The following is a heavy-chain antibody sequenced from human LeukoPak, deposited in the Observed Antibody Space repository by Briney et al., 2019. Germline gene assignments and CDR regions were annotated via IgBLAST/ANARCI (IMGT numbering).Heavy chain of an antibody. Sequence: SQTLSLTCTVSGGSISSGSYYWSWIRQPAGKGLEWIGRIYTSGSTNYNPSLRSRVTIQVDTSKNQFSLKLSSVTAADTAVYYCARGATYYYDSSGHSNSDDAFDIWGQGTMVTVSS. CDR1: GGSISSGSYY. J-gene: IGHJ3*02. V-gene: IGHV4-61*02. CDR3: ARGATYYYDSSGHSNSDDAFDI. D-gene: IGHD3-22*01. CDR2: IYTSGST.